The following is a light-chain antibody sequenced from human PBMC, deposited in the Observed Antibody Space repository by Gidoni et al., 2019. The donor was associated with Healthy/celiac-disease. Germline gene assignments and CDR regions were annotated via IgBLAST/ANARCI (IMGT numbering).Light chain of an antibody. CDR2: DAT. CDR1: QSLSGH. V-gene: IGKV3-15*01. CDR3: QQYHGWPPWX. J-gene: IGKJ1*01. Sequence: EIVLMQSPATLYVSPGERATLSCRASQSLSGHLAWFQQKLGQAPRLLIYDATTRATGTPARFSGSLSGTEYTLAITALQSEDFAIYFCQQYHGWPPWXFXQGTKVEVK.